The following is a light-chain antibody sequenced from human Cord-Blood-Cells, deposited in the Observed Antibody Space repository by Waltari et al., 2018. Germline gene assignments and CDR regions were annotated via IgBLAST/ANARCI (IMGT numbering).Light chain of an antibody. CDR1: KLGDKY. V-gene: IGLV3-1*01. CDR3: QAWDSSTYV. CDR2: QDS. J-gene: IGLJ1*01. Sequence: SYELTQPPSVSVSPGQTASITCSGDKLGDKYACWYQQKPGQSPVLVIYQDSKRPSGIPERFSGANSGNTATLTISGTQAMDVADYYCQAWDSSTYVFGTGTKVTVL.